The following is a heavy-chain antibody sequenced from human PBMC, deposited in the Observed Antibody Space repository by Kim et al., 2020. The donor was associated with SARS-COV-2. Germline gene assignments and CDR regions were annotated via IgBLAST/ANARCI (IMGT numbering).Heavy chain of an antibody. D-gene: IGHD6-13*01. CDR2: ISYDGSNK. Sequence: GGSLRLSCAASGFTFSSYAMHWVRQAPGKGLEWVAVISYDGSNKYYADSVKGRFTISRDNSKNTLYLQMNSLRAEDTAVYYCARDNAPGGSSWDYWGQGT. CDR1: GFTFSSYA. CDR3: ARDNAPGGSSWDY. J-gene: IGHJ4*02. V-gene: IGHV3-30*04.